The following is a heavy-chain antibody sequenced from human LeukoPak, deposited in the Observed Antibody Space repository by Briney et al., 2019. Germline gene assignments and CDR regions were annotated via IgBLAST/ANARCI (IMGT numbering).Heavy chain of an antibody. CDR1: GGSISSHY. V-gene: IGHV4-59*11. D-gene: IGHD4-23*01. CDR2: IYYSGST. CDR3: ARVEGYGGNFDY. J-gene: IGHJ4*02. Sequence: SETLSLTCTVSGGSISSHYRSWIRQPPGKGLEWIGYIYYSGSTNYNPSLKSRVTISVDTPKNQFSLKLSSVTAADTAVYYCARVEGYGGNFDYWGQGTLVTVSS.